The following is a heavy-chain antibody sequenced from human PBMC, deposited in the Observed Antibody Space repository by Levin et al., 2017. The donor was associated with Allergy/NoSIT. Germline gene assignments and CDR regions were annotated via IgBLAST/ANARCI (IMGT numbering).Heavy chain of an antibody. J-gene: IGHJ4*02. CDR2: INHSGST. V-gene: IGHV4-34*01. D-gene: IGHD3-10*01. CDR3: ARQADQVMVRGVIDY. CDR1: GGSFSGYY. Sequence: SQTLSLTCAVYGGSFSGYYWSWIRQPPGKGLEWIGEINHSGSTNYNPSLKSRVTISVDTSKNQFSLKLSSVTAADTAVYYCARQADQVMVRGVIDYWGQGTLVTVSS.